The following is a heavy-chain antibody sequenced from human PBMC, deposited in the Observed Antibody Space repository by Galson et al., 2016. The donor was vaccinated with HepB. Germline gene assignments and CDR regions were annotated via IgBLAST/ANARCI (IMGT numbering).Heavy chain of an antibody. CDR3: AKDDSDYNYGWGYYYFSVMDV. Sequence: SLRLSCAASGFAFSNYGMHWVRQAPGKGLEWVAVISFEGTNTYYAQSVKGRFTISRDNSRNTVYLAMNSLRAEDTAIYYCAKDDSDYNYGWGYYYFSVMDVWGQGTTVTVSS. J-gene: IGHJ6*02. CDR1: GFAFSNYG. CDR2: ISFEGTNT. V-gene: IGHV3-30*18. D-gene: IGHD3-10*01.